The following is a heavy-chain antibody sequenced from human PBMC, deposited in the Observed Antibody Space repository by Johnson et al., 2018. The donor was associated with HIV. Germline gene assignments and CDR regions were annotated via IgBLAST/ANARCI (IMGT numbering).Heavy chain of an antibody. CDR2: MNGDGSST. D-gene: IGHD6-13*01. Sequence: VQLVESGGGVVQPGGSLRLSCAASGFTFSNYWMHWVRQAPGKGLVWVSRMNGDGSSTTYADSVKGRFTISRENAKNTLYLQMNSLRVEDTAVYYCAREQELIGERAFDIWGQGTMVTVSS. CDR1: GFTFSNYW. J-gene: IGHJ3*02. V-gene: IGHV3-74*01. CDR3: AREQELIGERAFDI.